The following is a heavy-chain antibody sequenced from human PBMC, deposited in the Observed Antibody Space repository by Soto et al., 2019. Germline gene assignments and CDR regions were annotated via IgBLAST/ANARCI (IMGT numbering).Heavy chain of an antibody. V-gene: IGHV3-48*02. Sequence: EVQLVESGGGLVQPGGYLRLSCVASGFSFDRYAMNWVRQAPGKGREWLSWISVDSVSIEYSDSVTGRFTMSRDDAKNLVYLQMHSLQDEDTAVYYSARDHRWALDYWCQGTRVSVTS. D-gene: IGHD3-16*01. J-gene: IGHJ4*02. CDR2: ISVDSVSI. CDR1: GFSFDRYA. CDR3: ARDHRWALDY.